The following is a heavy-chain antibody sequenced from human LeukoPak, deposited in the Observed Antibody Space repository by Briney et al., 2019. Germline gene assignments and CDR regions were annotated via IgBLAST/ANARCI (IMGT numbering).Heavy chain of an antibody. CDR3: AREGNCGSDNCYRADFDS. J-gene: IGHJ4*02. CDR1: GGSISSSSYY. CDR2: IHSTGST. Sequence: KPSETLSLTCTVSGGSISSSSYYWGWIRQPAGKGLEWIGRIHSTGSTNYNPSLKSRVTLSVDTSKNQFSLKVNSVTAADTAVYYCAREGNCGSDNCYRADFDSWGQGTLVTVSS. V-gene: IGHV4-61*02. D-gene: IGHD2-21*02.